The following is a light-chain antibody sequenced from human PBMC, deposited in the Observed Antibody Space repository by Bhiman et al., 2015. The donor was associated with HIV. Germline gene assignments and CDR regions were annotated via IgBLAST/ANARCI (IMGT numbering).Light chain of an antibody. Sequence: QSALTQPASESGSPGQSITISCTGSSHDIGDYNYVSWYQQVPGKAPKVTIYGVSNRPSGVSNRFSGSRSGNTASLTISGLQAEDEADYYCSSYTSSSTYVFGTGTKVTVL. CDR3: SSYTSSSTYV. J-gene: IGLJ1*01. CDR1: SHDIGDYNY. V-gene: IGLV2-14*03. CDR2: GVS.